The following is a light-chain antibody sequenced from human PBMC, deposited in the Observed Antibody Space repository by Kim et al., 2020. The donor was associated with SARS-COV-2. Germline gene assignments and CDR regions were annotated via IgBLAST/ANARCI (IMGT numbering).Light chain of an antibody. CDR3: MQGTDLPT. CDR2: EVS. Sequence: DIVMTQTPLFLSVTPGQPASISCKSTQSLLHEDGKTYLYWYLQKPGQSPQLLMYEVSRRFSGVPDRISGSGSGTDFTLKISRVEAEDVGIYYCMQGTDLPTCGQGTKLEI. V-gene: IGKV2-29*02. J-gene: IGKJ2*01. CDR1: QSLLHEDGKTY.